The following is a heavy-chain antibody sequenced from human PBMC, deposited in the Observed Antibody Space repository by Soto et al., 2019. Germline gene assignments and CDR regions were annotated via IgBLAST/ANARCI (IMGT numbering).Heavy chain of an antibody. CDR2: IFSNDEK. D-gene: IGHD1-26*01. CDR3: ARHGRGVGARPLDY. V-gene: IGHV2-26*01. CDR1: GFSLSNARMG. Sequence: QVTLKESGPVLVKPTETLTLTCTVSGFSLSNARMGVSWIRQPPGKALEWLAHIFSNDEKSYSTSLKSRLTISKANSKSQVVLTMTNMDPVDTATHYCARHGRGVGARPLDYWGQGTLVTVSS. J-gene: IGHJ4*02.